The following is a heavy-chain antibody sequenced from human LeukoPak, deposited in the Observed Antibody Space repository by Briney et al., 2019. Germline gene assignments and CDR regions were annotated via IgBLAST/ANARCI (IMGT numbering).Heavy chain of an antibody. CDR3: ARVRGIAHTVPYFDY. CDR1: GYTFTGYY. D-gene: IGHD4-17*01. J-gene: IGHJ4*02. CDR2: INPNSGGT. Sequence: VASVKVSCKASGYTFTGYYMHWVRQAPGQGLEWMGWINPNSGGTNYAQKFQGRVTMTRDTSISTAYMELSRLRSDDTAVYYCARVRGIAHTVPYFDYWGQGTLVTVSS. V-gene: IGHV1-2*02.